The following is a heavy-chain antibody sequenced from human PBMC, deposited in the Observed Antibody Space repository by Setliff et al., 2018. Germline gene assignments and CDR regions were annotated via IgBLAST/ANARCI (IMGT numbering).Heavy chain of an antibody. CDR2: VFYSGIT. J-gene: IGHJ6*03. D-gene: IGHD3-3*01. CDR3: ARMSGFLYMDV. Sequence: PSETLSLTCTVSGGSLSSHYWSWIRQPPGKGLEWIWYVFYSGITNYNPSLKSRVTISVDTSKKQFSLKLTSVTAAYTAVYYCARMSGFLYMDVWGKGTTVTVSS. CDR1: GGSLSSHY. V-gene: IGHV4-59*08.